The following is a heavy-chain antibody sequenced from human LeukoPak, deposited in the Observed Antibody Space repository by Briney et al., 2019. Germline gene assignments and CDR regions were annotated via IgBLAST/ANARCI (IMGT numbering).Heavy chain of an antibody. Sequence: SETLSLTCTVSGGSISSSSYYWGWIRQPPGKGLEWIGSIYYSGSTYYNPSLKSRVTISVDTSKNQFSLKLSSVTAADTAVYYCARDQSYWDFDPWGQGTPVTVSS. CDR3: ARDQSYWDFDP. CDR1: GGSISSSSYY. J-gene: IGHJ5*02. V-gene: IGHV4-39*07. D-gene: IGHD1-26*01. CDR2: IYYSGST.